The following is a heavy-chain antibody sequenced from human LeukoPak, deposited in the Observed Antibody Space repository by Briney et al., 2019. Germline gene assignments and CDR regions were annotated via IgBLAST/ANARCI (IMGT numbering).Heavy chain of an antibody. CDR1: GFTFSSYA. J-gene: IGHJ4*02. CDR3: ARERGYSYGLFDY. Sequence: PGRSLRLSCAASGFTFSSYAMHWVRQAPGKGLEWVAVISYDGSNKYYADSVKGRFTISRDNSKNTLYLQMNSLRAEDTAVYYCARERGYSYGLFDYWGQGPLVTVSS. D-gene: IGHD5-18*01. CDR2: ISYDGSNK. V-gene: IGHV3-30-3*01.